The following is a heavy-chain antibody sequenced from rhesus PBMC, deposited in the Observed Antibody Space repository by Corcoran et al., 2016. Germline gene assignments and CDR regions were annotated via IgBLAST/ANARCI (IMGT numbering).Heavy chain of an antibody. CDR2: LLYSGGT. CDR1: GGSISSSYYY. CDR3: ARDPGLRLISWYFDL. J-gene: IGHJ2*01. Sequence: QVQLQESGPGLVKPSETLSLTCAVSGGSISSSYYYWSWTRKAPGKGLEWIGYLLYSGGTSYNPSLKSRVTMSRDTSKHQLSLKLRSVTDADTAVYYCARDPGLRLISWYFDLWGPGTPITISS. D-gene: IGHD5-36*01. V-gene: IGHV4-122*02.